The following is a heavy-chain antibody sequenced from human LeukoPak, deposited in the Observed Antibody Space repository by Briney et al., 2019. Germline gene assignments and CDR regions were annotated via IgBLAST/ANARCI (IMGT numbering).Heavy chain of an antibody. CDR1: GLIFDDYT. V-gene: IGHV3-23*01. CDR2: ISRNGAVT. CDR3: AKGRVRQFDPFDY. Sequence: PGGSLRLSCAASGLIFDDYTMHWVRQAPGKGLEWVSLISRNGAVTKYADSVKGRFTISRDNSKNTLYLQMNSLRAEDTAVYYCAKGRVRQFDPFDYWGQGTLVTVSS. D-gene: IGHD1-1*01. J-gene: IGHJ4*02.